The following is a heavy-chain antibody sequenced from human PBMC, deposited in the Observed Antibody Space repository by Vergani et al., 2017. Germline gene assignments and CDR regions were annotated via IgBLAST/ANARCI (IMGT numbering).Heavy chain of an antibody. D-gene: IGHD6-13*01. V-gene: IGHV3-21*01. CDR3: ARDLRIGYSSSWYRGFAFDI. CDR2: ISSSSSYI. CDR1: GFTFISYS. J-gene: IGHJ3*02. Sequence: EVQLVESGGGLVKPGGSLRLSGAASGFTFISYSINWVRQAPGKGLEWVSSISSSSSYISYADSVKVRFTISRDNAKNSLYLQMNSLRAEDTAVYYCARDLRIGYSSSWYRGFAFDIWGQGTMVTVSS.